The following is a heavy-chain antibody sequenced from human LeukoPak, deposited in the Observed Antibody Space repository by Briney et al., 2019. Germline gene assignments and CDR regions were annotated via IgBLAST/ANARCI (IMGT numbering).Heavy chain of an antibody. J-gene: IGHJ4*02. D-gene: IGHD6-19*01. CDR1: GGSISRSTTY. Sequence: SETLSLTCTVSGGSISRSTTYWSWIRQPAGKGLEWIGRLYSSGGTDYNPLVKSRVTISLDTSKNQFSLKLSSVTAADTAVYYCARGIAVAGPFDYWGQGTLVTVSS. V-gene: IGHV4-61*02. CDR2: LYSSGGT. CDR3: ARGIAVAGPFDY.